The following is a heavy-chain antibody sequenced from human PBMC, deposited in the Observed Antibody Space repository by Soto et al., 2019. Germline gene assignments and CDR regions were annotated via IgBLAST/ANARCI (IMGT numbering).Heavy chain of an antibody. J-gene: IGHJ4*02. V-gene: IGHV3-30-3*01. CDR1: GFTFSSYA. Sequence: QVQLVESGGGVVQPGRSLRLSCAASGFTFSSYAMHWVRQAPGKGLEWVAVISYDGSNKYYADSVKGRFTISRDNSNNTLYLQMNSLRAEDTAVYYCASEEGYSSGRPFDYWGQGTLVTVSS. CDR2: ISYDGSNK. D-gene: IGHD6-19*01. CDR3: ASEEGYSSGRPFDY.